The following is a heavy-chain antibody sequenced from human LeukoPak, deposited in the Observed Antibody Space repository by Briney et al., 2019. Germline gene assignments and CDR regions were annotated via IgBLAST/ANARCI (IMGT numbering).Heavy chain of an antibody. J-gene: IGHJ4*02. Sequence: ASVKVSCKASGYTFTSYYMHWVRQAPGQGLEWIGIINPSGGSTSYAQKFQGRVTMTRDTSTSTVYMELSSLRSEDTAVYYCASSAAGMVDGDYWGQGTLVTVSS. CDR3: ASSAAGMVDGDY. D-gene: IGHD3-10*01. CDR2: INPSGGST. CDR1: GYTFTSYY. V-gene: IGHV1-46*01.